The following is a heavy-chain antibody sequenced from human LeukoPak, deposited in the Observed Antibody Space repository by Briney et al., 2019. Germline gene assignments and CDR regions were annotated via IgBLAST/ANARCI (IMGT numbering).Heavy chain of an antibody. Sequence: PGGSLRLSCAASGFTFSNAWMSWVRQAPGKGLEWVANIKEDGSEKYYVDSVKGRFTISRDNAKNSLYLQMNSLRVEDTAVYYCARGVGSPPFFGFDYWGQGILVTVSS. J-gene: IGHJ4*02. V-gene: IGHV3-7*04. D-gene: IGHD3-3*01. CDR1: GFTFSNAW. CDR2: IKEDGSEK. CDR3: ARGVGSPPFFGFDY.